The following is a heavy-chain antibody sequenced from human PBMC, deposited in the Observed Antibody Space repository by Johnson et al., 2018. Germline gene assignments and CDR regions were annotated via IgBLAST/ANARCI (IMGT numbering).Heavy chain of an antibody. D-gene: IGHD4-17*01. CDR3: ARLTVTTRTYFNYYMDD. CDR2: IYHNGNT. V-gene: IGHV4-4*02. CDR1: GGSISSNNW. Sequence: QVQLQESGPGLVKPSGTLSLTCAVSGGSISSNNWWSWVRQPPGKGLEWIGEIYHNGNTNQNPSLKSRVTILVDKSKNQFSLNLSSVTAADTAVYYCARLTVTTRTYFNYYMDDWGKGTTVTVSS. J-gene: IGHJ6*03.